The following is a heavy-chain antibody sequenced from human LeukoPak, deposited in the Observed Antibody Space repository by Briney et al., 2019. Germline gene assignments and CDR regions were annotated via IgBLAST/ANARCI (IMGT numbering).Heavy chain of an antibody. J-gene: IGHJ4*02. CDR2: INPNSGGT. CDR3: VRGDSSPYXXFDY. CDR1: GYIFTGCY. V-gene: IGHV1-2*02. D-gene: IGHD3-22*01. Sequence: ASVKVSCEASGYIFTGCYVHWVRQAPGQGLEWMGWINPNSGGTNYAQKFQGRVTMTRDTSISTAYMDLSRLRSDDTAVYYCVRGDSSPYXXFDYWGQGTLVTVSS.